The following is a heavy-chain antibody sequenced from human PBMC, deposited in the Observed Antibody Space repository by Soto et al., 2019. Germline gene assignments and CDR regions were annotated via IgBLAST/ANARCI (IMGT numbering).Heavy chain of an antibody. V-gene: IGHV6-1*01. CDR2: TYLRSKWYN. D-gene: IGHD2-21*01. CDR3: ARAAVAFDDFDL. Sequence: SQTLSLTCGIPGDSVSSNSATWNWIRQSPSRGLEWLGRTYLRSKWYNEYAVSVKSRIAISPDTSKNHFSLQLSSVTPEDTAVYFCARAAVAFDDFDLWGHVTVVTVSS. CDR1: GDSVSSNSAT. J-gene: IGHJ3*01.